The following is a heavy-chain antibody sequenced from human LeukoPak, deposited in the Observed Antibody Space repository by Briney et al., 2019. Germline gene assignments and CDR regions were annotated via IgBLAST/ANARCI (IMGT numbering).Heavy chain of an antibody. Sequence: GGSLRLSCAASGFIFSDYYMSWIRQAPAKGLEWVSYISSGGSTIYYADSVKGRFTISRDNAKNSLYLQMNSLRVEDTAVYYCASGVVSPANDYYYMDVWGKGTTVTVSS. CDR3: ASGVVSPANDYYYMDV. CDR2: ISSGGSTI. V-gene: IGHV3-11*04. J-gene: IGHJ6*03. CDR1: GFIFSDYY. D-gene: IGHD3-3*01.